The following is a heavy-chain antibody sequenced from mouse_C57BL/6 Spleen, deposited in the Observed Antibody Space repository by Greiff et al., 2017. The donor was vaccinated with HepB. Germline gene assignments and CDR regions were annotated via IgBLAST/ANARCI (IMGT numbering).Heavy chain of an antibody. J-gene: IGHJ4*01. CDR3: TGQDAMDY. V-gene: IGHV1-15*01. Sequence: QVQLEQSGAELVRPGASVTLSCKASGYTFTDYEMHWVKQTPVHGLEWIGAIDPETGGTAYNQKFKGKAILTADKSSSTAYMELRSLTSEDSAVYYCTGQDAMDYWGQGTSVTVSS. CDR2: IDPETGGT. D-gene: IGHD3-1*01. CDR1: GYTFTDYE.